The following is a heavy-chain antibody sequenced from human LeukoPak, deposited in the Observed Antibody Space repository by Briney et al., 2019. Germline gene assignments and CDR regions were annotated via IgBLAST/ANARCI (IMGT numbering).Heavy chain of an antibody. CDR3: ARLTNYCSSTSCYREFDY. CDR2: INHSGST. J-gene: IGHJ4*02. Sequence: SETLSLTCAVYGGSFSGYYWSWIRQPPGKGLEWIGEINHSGSTNYNPSLKSRVTISVDTSKNQFSLKLSSVTAADTVVYYCARLTNYCSSTSCYREFDYWGQGTLVTVSS. CDR1: GGSFSGYY. V-gene: IGHV4-34*01. D-gene: IGHD2-2*01.